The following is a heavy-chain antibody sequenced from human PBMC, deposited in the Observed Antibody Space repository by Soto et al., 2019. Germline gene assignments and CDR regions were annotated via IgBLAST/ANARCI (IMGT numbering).Heavy chain of an antibody. CDR2: IYHSGTT. CDR3: AGGLYYYDSSGYSPDY. Sequence: ASETLSLTCAVSGYSISSGYYWGWIRQPPGKGLEWIATIYHSGTTYSKPSLKSRVTISVDTSKNQFSLKLSSVTAADTAMYYCAGGLYYYDSSGYSPDYWGLGTLVTVSS. V-gene: IGHV4-38-2*01. D-gene: IGHD3-22*01. CDR1: GYSISSGYY. J-gene: IGHJ4*02.